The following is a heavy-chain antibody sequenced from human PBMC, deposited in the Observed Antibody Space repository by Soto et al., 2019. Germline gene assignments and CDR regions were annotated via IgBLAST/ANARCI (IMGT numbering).Heavy chain of an antibody. V-gene: IGHV4-39*01. CDR2: MYYTGNK. Sequence: SETLSLTCTVSGGSISSSTYYWDWIRQPPGKGLEWSGAMYYTGNKNYNPSLESRVTMSLDTSKNQFSLKLSSVTPTDTAVYYCARRSSSSLGSLFDPWGRGILVTVSS. D-gene: IGHD6-6*01. CDR1: GGSISSSTYY. CDR3: ARRSSSSLGSLFDP. J-gene: IGHJ5*02.